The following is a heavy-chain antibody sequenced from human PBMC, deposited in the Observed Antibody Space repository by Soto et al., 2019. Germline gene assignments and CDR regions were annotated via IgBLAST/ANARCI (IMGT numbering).Heavy chain of an antibody. CDR3: AKADGEQWLVPHLDN. V-gene: IGHV3-23*01. Sequence: EVQLLASGGGVVQPGGCPRLSCVASGFNFKKFAMAWVRQAPGEGLEWVSGISCCGGSTSYADSVKGRFSIARDDSKNTLSLQMNSLRVEDTAQYYCAKADGEQWLVPHLDNWGQGTLVTVS. J-gene: IGHJ4*02. D-gene: IGHD6-19*01. CDR2: ISCCGGST. CDR1: GFNFKKFA.